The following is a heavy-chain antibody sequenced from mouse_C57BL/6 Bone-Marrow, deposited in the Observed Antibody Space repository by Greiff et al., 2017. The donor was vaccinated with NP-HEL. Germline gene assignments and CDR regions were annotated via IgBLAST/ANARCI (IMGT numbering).Heavy chain of an antibody. Sequence: QVHVKQSGAELMKPGASVKLSCKATGYTFTGYWIEWVKQRPGHGLEWIGEILPGSGSTNYNEKFKGKATFTADTSSNTAYIQLSSLTTEDSAIYYCARKDLGGSIYYYGSSYARSDYWGQGTTLTVSS. D-gene: IGHD1-1*01. CDR2: ILPGSGST. CDR3: ARKDLGGSIYYYGSSYARSDY. V-gene: IGHV1-9*01. J-gene: IGHJ2*01. CDR1: GYTFTGYW.